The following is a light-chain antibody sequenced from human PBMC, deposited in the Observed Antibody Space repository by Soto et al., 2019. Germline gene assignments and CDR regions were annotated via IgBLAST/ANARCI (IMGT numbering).Light chain of an antibody. V-gene: IGLV2-14*01. CDR1: SSDIGDYNY. CDR2: EVS. CDR3: SSYTSSGTVV. J-gene: IGLJ2*01. Sequence: QSVLTQPASVSGSPGQSITISCTGSSSDIGDYNYVSWYQQHPGKAPKIMIYEVSNRPSGVSNRFSGSKSGNTASLTISGLQAEDEAEYYCSSYTSSGTVVFGGGTKVTVL.